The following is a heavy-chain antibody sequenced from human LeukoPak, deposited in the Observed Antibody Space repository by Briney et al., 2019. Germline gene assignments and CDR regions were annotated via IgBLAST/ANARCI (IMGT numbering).Heavy chain of an antibody. CDR3: AKGPTVTTLIH. V-gene: IGHV3-30*18. J-gene: IGHJ4*02. D-gene: IGHD4-17*01. Sequence: GGSLRLSCAASGFTFSSYGMHRVRQAPGKGLEWEAVISYDGSNKYYADSVKGRFTISRDNSKNTLYLQMNSLRAEDTAVYYCAKGPTVTTLIHWGQGTLVTVSS. CDR2: ISYDGSNK. CDR1: GFTFSSYG.